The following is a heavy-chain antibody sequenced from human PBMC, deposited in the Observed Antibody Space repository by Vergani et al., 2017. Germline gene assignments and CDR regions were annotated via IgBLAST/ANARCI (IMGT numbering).Heavy chain of an antibody. Sequence: QVPLVQSGAAVKTPGASVKVSCKASGYTFTSYGISWVRQAPGQGLEWMGWINPNSGGTNYAQKFQGRVTMTRDTSIRTAYMELSRLRSDDTAVYYCARGRMVADYWGQGTLVTVSS. CDR1: GYTFTSYG. V-gene: IGHV1-2*02. J-gene: IGHJ4*02. CDR2: INPNSGGT. CDR3: ARGRMVADY. D-gene: IGHD3-10*01.